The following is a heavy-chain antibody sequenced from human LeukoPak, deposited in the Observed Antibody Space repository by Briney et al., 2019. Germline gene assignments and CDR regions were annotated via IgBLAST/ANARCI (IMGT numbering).Heavy chain of an antibody. CDR2: INPRVSDT. D-gene: IGHD5-12*01. J-gene: IGHJ1*01. Sequence: GESLKISCKGSGYSFTSYWIGWVRQMPGKGLEWMGIINPRVSDTRYSPSFQGQVTISADKSISTAYLQWSSLKASDTAMYYCARPSPRAKLGAIFQHWGQGTLVTVSS. CDR3: ARPSPRAKLGAIFQH. V-gene: IGHV5-51*01. CDR1: GYSFTSYW.